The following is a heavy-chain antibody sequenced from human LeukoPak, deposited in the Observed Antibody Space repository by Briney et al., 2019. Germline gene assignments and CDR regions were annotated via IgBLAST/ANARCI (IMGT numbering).Heavy chain of an antibody. D-gene: IGHD6-19*01. J-gene: IGHJ4*02. CDR2: VIYTGIT. V-gene: IGHV4-59*01. CDR3: ASTGEMYSSGWYFDF. CDR1: GGAISSYY. Sequence: PSETLSLTCTVSGGAISSYYWSWIRQPPGKGLEWSGYVIYTGITNYNPSLKSRVTISIDTSKNQFSLNLSSVTAADTAVYYCASTGEMYSSGWYFDFWGQGTLVTVSS.